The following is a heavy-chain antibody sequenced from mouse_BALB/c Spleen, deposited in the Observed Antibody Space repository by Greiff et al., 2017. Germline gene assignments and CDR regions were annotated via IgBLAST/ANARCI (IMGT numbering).Heavy chain of an antibody. D-gene: IGHD2-12*01. V-gene: IGHV6-6*02. CDR2: IRLKSNNYAT. Sequence: EVQRVASGGGLVQPGGSMKLSCVASGFTFSNYWMNWVRQSPEKGLEWVAEIRLKSNNYATHYAESVKGRFTISRDDSKSSVYLQMNNLRAEDTGIYYCTPIVLYAMDYWGQGTSVTVSS. CDR3: TPIVLYAMDY. J-gene: IGHJ4*01. CDR1: GFTFSNYW.